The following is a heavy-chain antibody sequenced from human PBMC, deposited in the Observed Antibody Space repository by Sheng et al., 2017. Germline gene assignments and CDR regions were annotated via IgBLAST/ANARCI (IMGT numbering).Heavy chain of an antibody. CDR3: AKKGGMELPNYYMGV. J-gene: IGHJ6*03. CDR1: GFILSDHY. CDR2: ISGSADST. D-gene: IGHD1-7*01. Sequence: EVQLVESGGGLVQPGGSLRLSCVVSGFILSDHYMDWVRQAPGKGPEWVSSISGSADSTYYADAVKGRFTVSRDNSKYTLYLQMNSLRAEDTALYYCAKKGGMELPNYYMGVWGQGTTVTVSS. V-gene: IGHV3-23*04.